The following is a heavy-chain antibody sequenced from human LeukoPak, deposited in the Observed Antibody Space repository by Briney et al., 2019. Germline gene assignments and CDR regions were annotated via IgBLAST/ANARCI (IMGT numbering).Heavy chain of an antibody. CDR1: GFTVRTYY. Sequence: GGSLRLSCAASGFTVRTYYMSWVRQAPGKGLECVSVIYNAGPTYYAASVKGRFTISRDNSKNTLYLQMNSLRAEDTAICYCARGGYISGYPYYYFDYWGQGTLVTVSS. CDR2: IYNAGPT. D-gene: IGHD5-18*01. CDR3: ARGGYISGYPYYYFDY. J-gene: IGHJ4*02. V-gene: IGHV3-53*01.